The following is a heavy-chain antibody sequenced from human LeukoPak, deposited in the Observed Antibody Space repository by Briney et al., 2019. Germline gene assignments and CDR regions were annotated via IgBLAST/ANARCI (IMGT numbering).Heavy chain of an antibody. V-gene: IGHV4-34*12. CDR1: GGSFSGYY. D-gene: IGHD4-23*01. Sequence: SETLSLTCAVYGGSFSGYYWSWIRQPPGKGLEWIGEIIHSGSTDYNPSLKSRVTLSVDTSKNQFSLKVSSVTAADTGAYYCARAYGAKYSFDSWGQGTLVTVSS. CDR2: IIHSGST. CDR3: ARAYGAKYSFDS. J-gene: IGHJ4*02.